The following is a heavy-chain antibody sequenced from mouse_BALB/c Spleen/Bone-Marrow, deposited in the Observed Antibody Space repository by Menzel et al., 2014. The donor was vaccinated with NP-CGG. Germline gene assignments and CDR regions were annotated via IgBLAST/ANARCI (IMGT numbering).Heavy chain of an antibody. Sequence: LQQPGSELVRPGASVKLSCKASGHTFTSYWMHWVKQRPGQGLEWIGNIYPGSGSTNYDEKFKSKATLTVDTSSSTAYMQLSSLTSEDSAVYYCTREVRRYAMDYWGQGTSVTVSS. CDR2: IYPGSGST. V-gene: IGHV1S22*01. D-gene: IGHD2-14*01. CDR1: GHTFTSYW. J-gene: IGHJ4*01. CDR3: TREVRRYAMDY.